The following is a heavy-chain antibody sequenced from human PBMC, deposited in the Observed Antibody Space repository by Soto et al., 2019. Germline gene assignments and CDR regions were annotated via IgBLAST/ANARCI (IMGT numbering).Heavy chain of an antibody. Sequence: ASVKVSCKASGYTFTSYGISWVRQAPGQGLEWMGWISAYNGNTNYAQKLQGRVTMTTDTSTSTAYMELRSLRSDDTAVYYCASSRLRYFDWSFDYWGQGTLVTVSS. V-gene: IGHV1-18*01. CDR3: ASSRLRYFDWSFDY. D-gene: IGHD3-9*01. CDR2: ISAYNGNT. J-gene: IGHJ4*02. CDR1: GYTFTSYG.